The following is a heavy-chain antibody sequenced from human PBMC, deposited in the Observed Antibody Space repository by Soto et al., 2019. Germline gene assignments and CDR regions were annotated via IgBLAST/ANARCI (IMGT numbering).Heavy chain of an antibody. D-gene: IGHD3-3*01. CDR2: ISSSGSTI. Sequence: GGSLRLSCAASGFTFSDYYMSWIRQAPGKGLEWVSYISSSGSTIYYADSVKGRFTISRDNAKNSLYLQMNSLRAEDTAVYYCARDFIDFWSGYHDAFDIWGQGTMVTVSS. CDR1: GFTFSDYY. V-gene: IGHV3-11*01. J-gene: IGHJ3*02. CDR3: ARDFIDFWSGYHDAFDI.